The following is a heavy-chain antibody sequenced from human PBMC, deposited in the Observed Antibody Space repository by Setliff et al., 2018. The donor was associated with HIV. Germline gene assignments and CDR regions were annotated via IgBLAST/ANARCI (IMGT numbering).Heavy chain of an antibody. V-gene: IGHV5-51*01. D-gene: IGHD1-26*01. CDR1: GYFFLSSW. CDR3: ARAGRGGGSYWTFDY. J-gene: IGHJ4*02. Sequence: GESLKISCQGSGYFFLSSWIGWVRQVPGKGLEWVAIIYPGDSDIRYSPSFQGQVTISADKAISTAYLQWSSLKASDTGMYYCARAGRGGGSYWTFDYWGQGTLVTVSS. CDR2: IYPGDSDI.